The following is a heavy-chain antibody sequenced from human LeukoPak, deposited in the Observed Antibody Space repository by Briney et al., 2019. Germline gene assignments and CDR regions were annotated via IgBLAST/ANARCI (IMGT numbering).Heavy chain of an antibody. CDR1: GFTFDDYA. J-gene: IGHJ4*02. CDR3: AKARSSGWYVDFDY. Sequence: GGSLRLSCAASGFTFDDYAIHWVRQAPGRGLEWVSGISWNSGTIGYADSVKGRFTISRDNAKNSLYLQMNSLRAEDTALYYCAKARSSGWYVDFDYWGQGTLVTVSS. CDR2: ISWNSGTI. V-gene: IGHV3-9*01. D-gene: IGHD6-19*01.